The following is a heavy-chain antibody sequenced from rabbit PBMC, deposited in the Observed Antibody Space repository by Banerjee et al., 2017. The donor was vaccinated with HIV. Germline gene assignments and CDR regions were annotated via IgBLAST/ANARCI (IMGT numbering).Heavy chain of an antibody. CDR3: MREGATSSYPLFNL. D-gene: IGHD1-1*01. J-gene: IGHJ4*01. CDR1: GFDLSSYYY. CDR2: IYNGDGST. V-gene: IGHV1S45*01. Sequence: QQQLEESGGGLVKPGGTLTLTCTASGFDLSSYYYMCWVRQAPGKGLELIACIYNGDGSTYYASWAKGRFTISKTSSTTVTLQMTSLTAADTATYFCMREGATSSYPLFNLWGPGTLVTVS.